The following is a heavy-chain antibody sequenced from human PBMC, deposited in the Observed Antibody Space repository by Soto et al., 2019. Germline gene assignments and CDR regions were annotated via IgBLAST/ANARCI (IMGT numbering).Heavy chain of an antibody. V-gene: IGHV4-39*01. J-gene: IGHJ5*02. CDR1: GGSISSSSYY. Sequence: SETLSLTCTVSGGSISSSSYYWGWIRQPPGKGLEWIGSIYYSGSTYYNPSLKSRVTISVDTSKNQFSLKLSSVTAADTAVYYCARPVRNNWFDPWGQGTLVTVSS. CDR3: ARPVRNNWFDP. CDR2: IYYSGST. D-gene: IGHD2-2*01.